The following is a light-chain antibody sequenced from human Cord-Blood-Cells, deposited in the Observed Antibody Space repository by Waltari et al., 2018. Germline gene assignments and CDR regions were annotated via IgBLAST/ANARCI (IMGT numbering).Light chain of an antibody. CDR1: QSVSSSY. Sequence: EIVLTQSPDTLSLSPGERATLSCRANQSVSSSYLAWYQQKPGQAPRLLIYGASSRATGIPDRFSGSGSGTDFTLTISRLEPEDFAVYYCQQYGSSPWTFGQGTKVEIK. V-gene: IGKV3-20*01. J-gene: IGKJ1*01. CDR3: QQYGSSPWT. CDR2: GAS.